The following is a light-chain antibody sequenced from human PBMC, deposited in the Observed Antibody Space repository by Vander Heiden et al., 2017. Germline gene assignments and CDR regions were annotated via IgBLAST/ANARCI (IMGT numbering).Light chain of an antibody. V-gene: IGKV1-33*01. CDR3: QQYDNLPLT. J-gene: IGKJ4*01. Sequence: DLQKPQSPSSLSASVGDRATITCQASQDIRNYLNWYQQKPGKAPKLLIYDASNLETGVPSRFSGSGSGTDFTFTISSLQPEDVAAYYCQQYDNLPLTFGGGTKVEIK. CDR1: QDIRNY. CDR2: DAS.